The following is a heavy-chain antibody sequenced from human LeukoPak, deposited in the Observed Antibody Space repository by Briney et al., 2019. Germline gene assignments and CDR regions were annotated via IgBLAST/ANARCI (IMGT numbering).Heavy chain of an antibody. CDR2: IDPRSGGT. CDR1: EYTFTGYY. CDR3: ARLMTAGDAFDI. D-gene: IGHD3-16*01. J-gene: IGHJ3*02. V-gene: IGHV1-2*02. Sequence: ASMNVSCKASEYTFTGYYLHWMRQAPGQGLEWMGWIDPRSGGTQYAKEFQGRVTMSRDTSINTAYMELSSLTSDDAAVYYCARLMTAGDAFDIWGQGTMVTVSS.